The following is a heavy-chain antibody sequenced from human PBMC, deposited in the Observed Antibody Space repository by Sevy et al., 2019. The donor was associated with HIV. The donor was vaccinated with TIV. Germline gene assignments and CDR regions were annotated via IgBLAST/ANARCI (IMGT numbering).Heavy chain of an antibody. Sequence: SEALSLTCSVSGASVSSGSFFWTWIRQAPGKGLEWIGYIYYSGSTNYNPSLKSRVTFSVDTSKNQFSLKLRSVTAADTAVYYCARDQAESSSTGGLDSWGPGALVTVSS. V-gene: IGHV4-61*01. D-gene: IGHD6-6*01. CDR1: GASVSSGSFF. CDR3: ARDQAESSSTGGLDS. J-gene: IGHJ4*02. CDR2: IYYSGST.